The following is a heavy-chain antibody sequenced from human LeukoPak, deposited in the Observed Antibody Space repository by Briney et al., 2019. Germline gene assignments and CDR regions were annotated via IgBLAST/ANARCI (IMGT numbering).Heavy chain of an antibody. CDR2: INKDRSEK. CDR3: ARGRAPGGHVDFFDY. Sequence: GGSLRLSCVGSGFTFSAYWMTWVRQAPGKGLEWVANINKDRSEKKYVDSVKGRFSISRDNAGNSVHLKMNSLRVEDTAIYYCARGRAPGGHVDFFDYWGQGILVTVS. V-gene: IGHV3-7*03. J-gene: IGHJ4*02. D-gene: IGHD3-10*01. CDR1: GFTFSAYW.